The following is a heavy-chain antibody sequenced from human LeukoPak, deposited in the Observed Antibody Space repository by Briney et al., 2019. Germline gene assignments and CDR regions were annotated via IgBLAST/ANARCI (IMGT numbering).Heavy chain of an antibody. J-gene: IGHJ4*02. CDR3: AREAPFGFDY. V-gene: IGHV1-18*01. Sequence: ASLRVSSTASGYPFTTYGISWVRQAPGQGLEWMGWISAYNGNTNYAQKLQGRVTMTADTSTSTAYVELRSLRSDDTAVYYCAREAPFGFDYWGQGTLVTVSS. CDR2: ISAYNGNT. CDR1: GYPFTTYG. D-gene: IGHD3-16*01.